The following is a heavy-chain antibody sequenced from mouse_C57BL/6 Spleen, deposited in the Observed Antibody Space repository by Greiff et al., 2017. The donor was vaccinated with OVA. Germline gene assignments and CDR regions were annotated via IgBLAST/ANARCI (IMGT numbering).Heavy chain of an antibody. Sequence: QVQLQQSGAELVKPGASVKLSCTASGYTFTTYPIAWMQQNHGKSLEWIGNFHPYNDDTNYNEKFKGKATLTLEKSSSTVYLELSRLTSDDSAVYYCARGVVYYYGLFDYWGQGTTLTVSS. V-gene: IGHV1-47*01. CDR1: GYTFTTYP. CDR3: ARGVVYYYGLFDY. D-gene: IGHD1-1*01. CDR2: FHPYNDDT. J-gene: IGHJ2*01.